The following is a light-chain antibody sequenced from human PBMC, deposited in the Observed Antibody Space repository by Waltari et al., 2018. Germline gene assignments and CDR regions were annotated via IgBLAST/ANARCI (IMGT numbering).Light chain of an antibody. V-gene: IGKV4-1*01. CDR2: WAS. CDR1: QSLTYQKTY. CDR3: HQFYFKPYT. J-gene: IGKJ2*01. Sequence: DVVLAQSPDSLAVSLGERATITCKSSQSLTYQKTYLAWYQQKPGQPPKLLIYWASTRESGVPDRFSGSVSGTDFTLTISSLQAEDVAVYYCHQFYFKPYTFGQGTRLEIK.